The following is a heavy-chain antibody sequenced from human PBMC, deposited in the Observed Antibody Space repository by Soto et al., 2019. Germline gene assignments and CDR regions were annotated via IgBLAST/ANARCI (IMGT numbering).Heavy chain of an antibody. D-gene: IGHD2-15*01. Sequence: EVHLVESGGGLVKPGGSLRLSCAVSGFTFSSCTMNWVRQAPGKGLEWVSSISPSTSHIYYADSVKGRFTISRDNAKTSLFLHMNRLRAEDTAVYYCSGCSGGACHQNYGMDVWGQGPTVTVSS. J-gene: IGHJ6*02. CDR1: GFTFSSCT. V-gene: IGHV3-21*01. CDR2: ISPSTSHI. CDR3: SGCSGGACHQNYGMDV.